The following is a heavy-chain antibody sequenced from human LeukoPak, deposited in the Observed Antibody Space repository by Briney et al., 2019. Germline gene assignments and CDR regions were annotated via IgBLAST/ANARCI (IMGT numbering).Heavy chain of an antibody. D-gene: IGHD5-18*01. J-gene: IGHJ4*02. CDR1: GGSFSGYY. CDR2: INHSGST. V-gene: IGHV4-34*01. CDR3: ARGRCGYGYNYFDY. Sequence: SETLSLTCAVYGGSFSGYYWSWIRQLPGKGLEWIGEINHSGSTNYNPSLKSRVTISVDTSKNQFSLKLSSVTAADTAVYYCARGRCGYGYNYFDYWGQGTLVTVSS.